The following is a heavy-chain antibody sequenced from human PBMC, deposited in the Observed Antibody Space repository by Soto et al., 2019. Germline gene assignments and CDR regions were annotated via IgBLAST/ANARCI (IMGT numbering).Heavy chain of an antibody. CDR2: IYYSGST. J-gene: IGHJ4*02. D-gene: IGHD1-7*01. V-gene: IGHV4-59*01. CDR1: GGSISSYY. CDR3: ARNNWNYVKYFDY. Sequence: SETLSLTSTVAGGSISSYYWSWIRKPPGKGLEWIGYIYYSGSTNYNPSLKSRVTISVDTSKNQFSLKLSSVTAADTAVYYCARNNWNYVKYFDYWGQGTLVTVSS.